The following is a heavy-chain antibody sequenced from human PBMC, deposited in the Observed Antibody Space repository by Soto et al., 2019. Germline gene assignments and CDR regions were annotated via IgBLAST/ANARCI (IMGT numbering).Heavy chain of an antibody. CDR2: IKPDESEK. V-gene: IGHV3-7*01. CDR3: VRGVSNYAS. Sequence: EVQLVEAGGGLVQPGGSLRLSCTASGFPFSDSWMTCVRQAPGKGLEWVARIKPDESEKKYADSVKGRFSISRDNAKNSMYLQMDSLRGEDTAVYYCVRGVSNYASCGQGTLVTVSS. D-gene: IGHD4-4*01. CDR1: GFPFSDSW. J-gene: IGHJ5*02.